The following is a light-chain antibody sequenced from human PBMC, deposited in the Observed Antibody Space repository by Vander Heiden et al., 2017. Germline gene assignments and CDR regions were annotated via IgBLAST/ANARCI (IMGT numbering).Light chain of an antibody. J-gene: IGLJ1*01. CDR2: DVT. V-gene: IGLV2-14*03. Sequence: QSALTQPASVSGSPGQSITISCAGTSSDVGNDNYVSWYQQHPGKAPKLVIYDVTNRPSGVSNRSSGAKSGNTASLTISGLQPEDEADYYYSSYTTSSTQVFGTGTKVTVL. CDR3: SSYTTSSTQV. CDR1: SSDVGNDNY.